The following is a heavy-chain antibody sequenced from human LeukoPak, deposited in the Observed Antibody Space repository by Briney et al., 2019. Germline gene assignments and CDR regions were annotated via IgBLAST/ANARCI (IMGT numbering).Heavy chain of an antibody. CDR2: IYYSGST. D-gene: IGHD4-23*01. Sequence: SETLSLTCTVSGGSISSYYWSWIRQPPGKGLEWIGYIYYSGSTNYNPSLKSRVTISVDTSKNQFSPKLSSVTAADTAVYYCAREARWFDYWGQGTLVTVSS. V-gene: IGHV4-59*01. CDR3: AREARWFDY. CDR1: GGSISSYY. J-gene: IGHJ4*02.